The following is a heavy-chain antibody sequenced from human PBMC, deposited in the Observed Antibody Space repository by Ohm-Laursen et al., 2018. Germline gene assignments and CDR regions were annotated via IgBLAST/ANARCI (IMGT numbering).Heavy chain of an antibody. D-gene: IGHD3-22*01. J-gene: IGHJ4*02. CDR2: INHSGST. CDR3: ARVLARYYDSSGYGY. CDR1: GGSFSGYY. V-gene: IGHV4-34*01. Sequence: SDTLSLTCAVYGGSFSGYYWSWIRQPPGKGLEWIGEINHSGSTNYNPSLKSRVTISVDTSKNQFSLKPSSVTAADTAVYYCARVLARYYDSSGYGYWGQGTLVTVSS.